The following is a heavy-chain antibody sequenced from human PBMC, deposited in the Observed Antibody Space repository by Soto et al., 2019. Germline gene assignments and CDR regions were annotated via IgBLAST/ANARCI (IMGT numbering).Heavy chain of an antibody. CDR1: GGSISSSSYY. CDR3: ATQHYDFWSGYGDTFDY. D-gene: IGHD3-3*01. J-gene: IGHJ4*02. CDR2: IYYSGST. V-gene: IGHV4-39*01. Sequence: SETLSLTGTVSGGSISSSSYYWGWIRQPPGKGLEWIGSIYYSGSTYYNPSLKSRVTISVDTSKNQFSLKLSSVTAADTAVYYCATQHYDFWSGYGDTFDYWGQGTLVTVSS.